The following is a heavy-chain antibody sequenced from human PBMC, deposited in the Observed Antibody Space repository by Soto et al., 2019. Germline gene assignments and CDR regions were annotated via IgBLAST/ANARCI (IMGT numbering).Heavy chain of an antibody. CDR1: GGTFSSYS. Sequence: QVQLVQSGAEVKKPGSSVKVSCKAFGGTFSSYSINWVRQAPGQGLEWMGEIIPIFGTANYAQKCQGRVTITSDESTSTAYMELSSLRSDDTSVYYCARDGGRHSGGIDYWGQGTLVTVSS. J-gene: IGHJ4*02. CDR3: ARDGGRHSGGIDY. D-gene: IGHD1-26*01. V-gene: IGHV1-69*01. CDR2: IIPIFGTA.